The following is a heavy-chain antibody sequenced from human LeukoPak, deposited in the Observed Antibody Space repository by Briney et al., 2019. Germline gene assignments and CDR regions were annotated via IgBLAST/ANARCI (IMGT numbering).Heavy chain of an antibody. CDR3: TTCIPAALDAFDF. D-gene: IGHD2-2*01. CDR2: MNPNSGNT. J-gene: IGHJ3*01. Sequence: ASVKVSCKASGYTFTSYDINWVRQATGQGLEWMGWMNPNSGNTGYAQKFQGRVTMTRNTSISTAYMELSSLRSEDTAVYYCTTCIPAALDAFDFWGQGTMVTVSS. CDR1: GYTFTSYD. V-gene: IGHV1-8*01.